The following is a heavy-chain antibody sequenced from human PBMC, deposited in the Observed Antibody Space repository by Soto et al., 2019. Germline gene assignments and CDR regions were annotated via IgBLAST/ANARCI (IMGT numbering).Heavy chain of an antibody. CDR1: GFTFSSYG. CDR3: AKVIAAAGPFDY. D-gene: IGHD6-13*01. CDR2: ISYDGSNK. J-gene: IGHJ4*02. Sequence: GGSLRLSCAGSGFTFSSYGMHWVRQAPGKGLEWVAVISYDGSNKYYADSVKGRFTISRDNSKNTLYLQMNSLRAEDTAVYYCAKVIAAAGPFDYWGQGTLVTVSS. V-gene: IGHV3-30*18.